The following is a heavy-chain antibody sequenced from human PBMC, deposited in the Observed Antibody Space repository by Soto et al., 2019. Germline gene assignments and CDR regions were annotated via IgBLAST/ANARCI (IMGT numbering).Heavy chain of an antibody. D-gene: IGHD1-20*01. CDR1: GFTFSSYG. CDR3: ARDGYNWNIGTLDY. V-gene: IGHV3-33*01. J-gene: IGHJ4*02. Sequence: GSLRLSCAASGFTFSSYGMHWVRQAPGKGLEWVAVIWYDGSNKYYADSVKGRFTISRDNSKNTLYLQMNSLRAEDTAVYYCARDGYNWNIGTLDYWGQGTLVTVSS. CDR2: IWYDGSNK.